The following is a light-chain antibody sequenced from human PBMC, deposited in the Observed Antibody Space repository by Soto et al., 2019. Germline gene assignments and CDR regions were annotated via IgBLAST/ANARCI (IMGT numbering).Light chain of an antibody. V-gene: IGKV1-39*01. Sequence: DIQMTQSPSSLSASVGDRVTITCRASQSISSYLNWYQQKPGKAPKLLIYAASSLQSGVPSRFSGSGSGTDFALTISSLQPEDFATYYCQQSYSTPPTCRGGTKVEIK. J-gene: IGKJ4*01. CDR2: AAS. CDR3: QQSYSTPPT. CDR1: QSISSY.